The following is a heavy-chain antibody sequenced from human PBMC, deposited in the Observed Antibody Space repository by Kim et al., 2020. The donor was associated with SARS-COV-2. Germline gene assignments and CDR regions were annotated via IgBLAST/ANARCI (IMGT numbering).Heavy chain of an antibody. CDR3: AKDGSSGSGSYFDY. CDR2: ISYDGSNK. D-gene: IGHD3-10*01. CDR1: GFTFSSYG. J-gene: IGHJ4*02. Sequence: GSLRLSCAASGFTFSSYGMHWVRQAPGKGLEWVAVISYDGSNKYYADSVKGRFTISRDNSKNTLYLQMNSLRAEDTAVYYCAKDGSSGSGSYFDYWGQGTLVTVSS. V-gene: IGHV3-30*18.